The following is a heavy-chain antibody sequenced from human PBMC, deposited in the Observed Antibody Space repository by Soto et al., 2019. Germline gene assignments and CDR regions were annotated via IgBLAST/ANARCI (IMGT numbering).Heavy chain of an antibody. J-gene: IGHJ5*02. D-gene: IGHD2-21*02. V-gene: IGHV3-23*01. CDR3: AKGFIRDCGGDCTVDT. CDR1: GFTFSSYT. Sequence: EVQLLESGGGLVQPGGSLRLSCAASGFTFSSYTMSWVRQAPGKGLEWVSGISATGGSTYYADSVKGRFTFSRDNYKNTLYLQMNSLRAEDTAVYYWAKGFIRDCGGDCTVDTWGQGTLVTVSS. CDR2: ISATGGST.